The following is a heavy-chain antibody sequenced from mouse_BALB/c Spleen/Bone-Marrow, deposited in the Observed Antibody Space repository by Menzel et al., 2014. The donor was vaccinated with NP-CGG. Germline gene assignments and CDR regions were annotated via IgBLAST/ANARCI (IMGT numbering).Heavy chain of an antibody. CDR2: IYPGDGDT. V-gene: IGHV1-80*01. Sequence: VQLQQSGAELVRPGSSVKISCKASGYAFSSYWMNWVKQRPGQGLEWIGQIYPGDGDTNYNGKFKGKATLTADKSSSPAYMQLSSLTSEDSAVYFCARQYGNYFDYWGQGTTLTVSS. D-gene: IGHD2-10*02. CDR3: ARQYGNYFDY. CDR1: GYAFSSYW. J-gene: IGHJ2*01.